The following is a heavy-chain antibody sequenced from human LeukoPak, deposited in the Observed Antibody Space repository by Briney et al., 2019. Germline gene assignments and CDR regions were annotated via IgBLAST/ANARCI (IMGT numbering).Heavy chain of an antibody. CDR3: ARGYDSSGFTT. D-gene: IGHD3-22*01. Sequence: PGGSLRLSCAASGFTFSSYAMSWVRQAPGKGLEWVSAISGSGGSTYYADSVKGRFTISRDNAKNSLYLQMNSLRAEDTAVYYCARGYDSSGFTTWGQGTLVTVSS. V-gene: IGHV3-23*01. J-gene: IGHJ5*02. CDR2: ISGSGGST. CDR1: GFTFSSYA.